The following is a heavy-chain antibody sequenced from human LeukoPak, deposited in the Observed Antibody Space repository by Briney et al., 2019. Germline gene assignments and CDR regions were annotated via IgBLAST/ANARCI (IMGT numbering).Heavy chain of an antibody. J-gene: IGHJ4*02. D-gene: IGHD2-15*01. V-gene: IGHV3-30*18. CDR3: AKVYCSGGSCYDDYFDH. CDR2: ISYDERDK. CDR1: GFTFSSYG. Sequence: GGSLRLSCAASGFTFSSYGMHWVRQAPGKGLEWVAVISYDERDKYYADSVKGRFTISRDNSKYTMSLQMNSLRAEDTAVYYCAKVYCSGGSCYDDYFDHWGQGTLVTVSS.